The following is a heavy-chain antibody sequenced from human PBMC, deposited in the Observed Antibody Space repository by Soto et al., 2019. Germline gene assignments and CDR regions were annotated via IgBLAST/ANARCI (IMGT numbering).Heavy chain of an antibody. J-gene: IGHJ4*02. Sequence: GSLRLSCAASGFTFSSYSMNWVRQAPGKGLEWVSSISSSSSYIYYADSVKGRFTISRDNAKNSLYLQMNSLRAEDTAVYYCARDFRGYSYGYDYWGQGTLVTVS. CDR1: GFTFSSYS. CDR2: ISSSSSYI. V-gene: IGHV3-21*01. D-gene: IGHD5-18*01. CDR3: ARDFRGYSYGYDY.